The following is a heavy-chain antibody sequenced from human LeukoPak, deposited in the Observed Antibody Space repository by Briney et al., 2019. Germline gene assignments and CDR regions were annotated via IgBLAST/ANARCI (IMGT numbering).Heavy chain of an antibody. J-gene: IGHJ1*01. Sequence: ASVKVPCKTSGYPFTSFGVSWVRQAPGQGLEWMGWISPYNGNTNFAQRFQGRLTLTTDTSTSTVYMELRSLRSDDTAVYFCARARRVQVIPVAESAEYFEHWGQGTLVTVSS. CDR2: ISPYNGNT. V-gene: IGHV1-18*01. CDR1: GYPFTSFG. D-gene: IGHD2-2*01. CDR3: ARARRVQVIPVAESAEYFEH.